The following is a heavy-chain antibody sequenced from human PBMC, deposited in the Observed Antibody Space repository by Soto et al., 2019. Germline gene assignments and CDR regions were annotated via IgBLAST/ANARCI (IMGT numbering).Heavy chain of an antibody. V-gene: IGHV1-69*13. CDR2: IIPIFGTA. J-gene: IGHJ6*02. CDR1: GGTFSSYA. Sequence: SVKVSCKASGGTFSSYAISWVRQAPGQGLEWMGGIIPIFGTADYAQKFQGRATITADESTSTAYMELSSLRSEDTAVYYCARDLEEWFGELLAVHGMDVWGQGTTVTVSS. D-gene: IGHD3-10*01. CDR3: ARDLEEWFGELLAVHGMDV.